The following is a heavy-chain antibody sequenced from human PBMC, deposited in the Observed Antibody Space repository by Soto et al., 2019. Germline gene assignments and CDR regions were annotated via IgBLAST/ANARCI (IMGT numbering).Heavy chain of an antibody. CDR1: GFTVRRNY. CDR3: ARGGSRRLQLLFVFDS. J-gene: IGHJ4*02. Sequence: LRLSCAASGFTVRRNYMSWVRQAPGKGLEWVSVIYSGGSTYYADSVKDRFTISRDNSKNTLYLQMNGLRAEDTAVYYGARGGSRRLQLLFVFDSWGQGTLVTVSS. D-gene: IGHD1-1*01. V-gene: IGHV3-53*01. CDR2: IYSGGST.